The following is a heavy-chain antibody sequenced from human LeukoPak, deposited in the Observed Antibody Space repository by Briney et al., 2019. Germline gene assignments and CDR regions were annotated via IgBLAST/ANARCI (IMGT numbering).Heavy chain of an antibody. Sequence: TETLSLTCTVSGVSISSYYWSWIRQSPGKGLEWIGYIFYSGSTNYNPSLKSRVTISVDTSKNQFSLKLTSVTAADTAVYYCARSRAYDYHFDNWGQGTLVTVSS. V-gene: IGHV4-59*01. CDR1: GVSISSYY. D-gene: IGHD5-12*01. CDR2: IFYSGST. CDR3: ARSRAYDYHFDN. J-gene: IGHJ4*02.